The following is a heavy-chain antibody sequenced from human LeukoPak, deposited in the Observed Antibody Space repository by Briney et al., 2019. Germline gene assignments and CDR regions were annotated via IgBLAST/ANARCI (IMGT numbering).Heavy chain of an antibody. CDR1: GGSISSYH. CDR2: IYTSGNT. V-gene: IGHV4-4*07. D-gene: IGHD3-16*01. CDR3: ARVGDYALKD. J-gene: IGHJ4*02. Sequence: SETLSLTCTVSGGSISSYHWSWIRQPAGKGLEWIGHIYTSGNTDYNPSLKSRVTMSVDTSKDQFSLRLNSVTAADTAVYYCARVGDYALKDWGQGTLVTVSS.